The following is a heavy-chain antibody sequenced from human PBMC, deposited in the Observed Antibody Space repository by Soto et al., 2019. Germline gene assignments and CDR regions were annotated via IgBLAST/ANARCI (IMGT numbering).Heavy chain of an antibody. Sequence: SVKVSCKASGGTFSSYTISWVRQAPGQGLEWMGRIIPILGIANYAQKFQGRVTITADKSTSTAYMELSSLRSEDTAVYYCARSRIVPAATYYFDYWGQGTLVTVSS. CDR1: GGTFSSYT. J-gene: IGHJ4*02. D-gene: IGHD2-2*01. CDR3: ARSRIVPAATYYFDY. V-gene: IGHV1-69*02. CDR2: IIPILGIA.